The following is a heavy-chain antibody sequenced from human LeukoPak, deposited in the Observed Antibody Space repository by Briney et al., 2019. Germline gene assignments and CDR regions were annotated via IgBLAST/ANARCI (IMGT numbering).Heavy chain of an antibody. CDR2: IKSKTDGGTT. Sequence: GGSLRLSCAASGFTFSNAWMSWVRQAPGKRLEWVGRIKSKTDGGTTDYADSVEGRFTISRDNSKNTLYLQMNSLRAEDTAVYYCAGDFNPPGGIAVAGTGGDAFDIWGQGTMVTVSS. CDR1: GFTFSNAW. V-gene: IGHV3-15*01. J-gene: IGHJ3*02. D-gene: IGHD6-19*01. CDR3: AGDFNPPGGIAVAGTGGDAFDI.